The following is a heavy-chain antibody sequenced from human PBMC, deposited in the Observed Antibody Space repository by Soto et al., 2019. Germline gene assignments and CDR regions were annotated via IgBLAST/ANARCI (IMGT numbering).Heavy chain of an antibody. D-gene: IGHD6-19*01. V-gene: IGHV3-48*02. Sequence: GGFLRLSYAASGFTFSIYNMNGVRQAPRNVLYWVSYITSSSSTIYYADSVKGRFTIYRDPSTNSLYLQMNILTDLDTAGCYCAIYNSVFDYLRQGTLATVCS. CDR1: GFTFSIYN. J-gene: IGHJ4*02. CDR3: AIYNSVFDY. CDR2: ITSSSSTI.